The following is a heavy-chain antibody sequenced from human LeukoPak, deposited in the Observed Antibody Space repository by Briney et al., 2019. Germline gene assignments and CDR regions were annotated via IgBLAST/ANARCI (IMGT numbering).Heavy chain of an antibody. CDR1: GFTFSSYA. J-gene: IGHJ3*02. Sequence: PGGSLRLSCAASGFTFSSYAMSWVRQAPGKGLEWVSAISGSGGSTYYADSVKGRFTISRDNSKNTLYLQMNSLRAEDTAVYYCAKDNAESDSSSPQDAFDIWGQGTMVTVSS. CDR3: AKDNAESDSSSPQDAFDI. D-gene: IGHD6-6*01. CDR2: ISGSGGST. V-gene: IGHV3-23*01.